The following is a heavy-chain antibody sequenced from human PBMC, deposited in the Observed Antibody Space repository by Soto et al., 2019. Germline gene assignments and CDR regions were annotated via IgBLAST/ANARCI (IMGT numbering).Heavy chain of an antibody. J-gene: IGHJ4*02. V-gene: IGHV2-5*02. CDR2: IYWDDDK. Sequence: QITLKASVPPLVKPTQTLTLTCTFSGFSLSASGVGVGWIRQPPGKALEWLALIYWDDDKHYSPSLKSRLTITKDTSKNQVVLTMTNMDPVDTATYYCAHSRGIAVLWGQGTLVTVSS. D-gene: IGHD6-19*01. CDR3: AHSRGIAVL. CDR1: GFSLSASGVG.